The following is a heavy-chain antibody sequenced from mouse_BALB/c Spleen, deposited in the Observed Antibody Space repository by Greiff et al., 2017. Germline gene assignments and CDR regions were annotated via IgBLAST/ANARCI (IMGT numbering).Heavy chain of an antibody. CDR2: ISSGGSYT. Sequence: EVQRVESGGGLVKPGGSLKLSCAASGFTFSSYTMSWVRQTPEKRLEWVATISSGGSYTYYPDSVKGRFTISRDNAKNTLYLQMSSLKSEDTAMYYCTRDGQLGLVGYAMDYWGQGTSVTVSS. CDR1: GFTFSSYT. D-gene: IGHD3-2*01. CDR3: TRDGQLGLVGYAMDY. J-gene: IGHJ4*01. V-gene: IGHV5-6-4*01.